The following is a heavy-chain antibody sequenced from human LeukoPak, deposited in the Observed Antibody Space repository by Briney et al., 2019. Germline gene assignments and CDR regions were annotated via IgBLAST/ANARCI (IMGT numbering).Heavy chain of an antibody. V-gene: IGHV3-23*01. CDR1: GFVFSNYA. CDR3: ANGIRYYFDN. J-gene: IGHJ4*02. D-gene: IGHD1-1*01. CDR2: ISGSGGSI. Sequence: GGSLRLSCAASGFVFSNYAMSWVRQAPGKGLEWVSSISGSGGSIDYADSVKGRFTISRDNSKSTVYLQVNSLRAEDTAVYYCANGIRYYFDNWGQGTLVTVSS.